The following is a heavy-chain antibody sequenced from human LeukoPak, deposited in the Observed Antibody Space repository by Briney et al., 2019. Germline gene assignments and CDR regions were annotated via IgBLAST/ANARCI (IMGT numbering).Heavy chain of an antibody. CDR1: GGSISGDY. J-gene: IGHJ4*02. CDR3: ARGGEWLRFFDY. D-gene: IGHD5-12*01. V-gene: IGHV4-59*12. CDR2: IYYTGST. Sequence: SETLPLTCTVSGGSISGDYWSWVRQPPGKGLEWVAYIYYTGSTNYNPSLKSRVTISVDTSKNQFSLKLSSVTAADTAVYYCARGGEWLRFFDYWGQGTLVTVSS.